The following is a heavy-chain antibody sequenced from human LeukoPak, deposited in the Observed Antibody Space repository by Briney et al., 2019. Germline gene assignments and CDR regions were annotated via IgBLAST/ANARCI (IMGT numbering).Heavy chain of an antibody. V-gene: IGHV4-39*01. CDR2: IYYSGST. CDR1: GGSISSSSYY. Sequence: SETLSLTCTVSGGSISSSSYYWGWIRQPPGKGLEWIGSIYYSGSTYYNPSLKSRVTISVDTSKNQFSLKLSSVTAADTAVYYCARRCRDGYNCSYYYGMDVWGQGTTVTVSS. D-gene: IGHD5-24*01. J-gene: IGHJ6*02. CDR3: ARRCRDGYNCSYYYGMDV.